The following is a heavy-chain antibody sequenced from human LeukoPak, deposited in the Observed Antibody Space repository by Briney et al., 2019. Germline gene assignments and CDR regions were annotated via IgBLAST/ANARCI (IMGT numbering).Heavy chain of an antibody. Sequence: PGGSLRLSCAASGCTFSSYAMSWIRQAPGKGLEWVSAISGGGGSTYYADSVKGRFAISRDNPKNKLFLQMNSLRAEDTAVYYCARDNGENYHTAFDYWGQGTLVTVSS. CDR1: GCTFSSYA. D-gene: IGHD2-8*01. CDR3: ARDNGENYHTAFDY. V-gene: IGHV3-23*01. CDR2: ISGGGGST. J-gene: IGHJ4*02.